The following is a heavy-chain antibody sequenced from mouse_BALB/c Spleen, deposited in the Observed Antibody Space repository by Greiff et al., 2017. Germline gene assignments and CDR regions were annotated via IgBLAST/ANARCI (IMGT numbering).Heavy chain of an antibody. Sequence: EVMLVESGGGLVQPGGSLKLSCAASGFTFSSYGMSWVRQTPDKRLELVATINSNGGSTYYPDSVKGRFTISRDNAKNTLYLQMSSLKSEDTAMYYCARDESYWGQGTLVTVSA. CDR2: INSNGGST. CDR1: GFTFSSYG. J-gene: IGHJ3*01. V-gene: IGHV5-6-3*01. CDR3: ARDESY.